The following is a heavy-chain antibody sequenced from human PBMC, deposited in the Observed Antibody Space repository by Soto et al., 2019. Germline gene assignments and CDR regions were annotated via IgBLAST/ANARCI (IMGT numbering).Heavy chain of an antibody. Sequence: QVQLVESGGGVVQPGRSLRLSCAASGFTFSSYGMHWVRQAPGKGLEWVAVIWYDGSNKYYADSVKGRFTISRDNSKNTLYLQMNSLGAEDTAVYYCARDPAIKPGIAVAGYFDYWGQGTLVTVSS. CDR3: ARDPAIKPGIAVAGYFDY. CDR2: IWYDGSNK. CDR1: GFTFSSYG. D-gene: IGHD6-19*01. V-gene: IGHV3-33*01. J-gene: IGHJ4*02.